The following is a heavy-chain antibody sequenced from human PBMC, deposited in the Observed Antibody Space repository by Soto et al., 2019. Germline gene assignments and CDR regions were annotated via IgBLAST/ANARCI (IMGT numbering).Heavy chain of an antibody. J-gene: IGHJ4*02. CDR3: AKVLLLDYDFWSGPFDY. D-gene: IGHD3-3*01. V-gene: IGHV3-23*01. CDR2: ISGSGGST. Sequence: PGGSLRLSCAASGFTFSSYAMSWVRQAPGKGLEWVSAISGSGGSTYYADSVKGRFTISRDNSKNTLYLQMNSLRAEDTAVYYCAKVLLLDYDFWSGPFDYWGQGTLVTVSS. CDR1: GFTFSSYA.